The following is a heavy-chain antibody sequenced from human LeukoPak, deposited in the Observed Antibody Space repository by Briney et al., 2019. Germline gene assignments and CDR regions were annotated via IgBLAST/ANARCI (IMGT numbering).Heavy chain of an antibody. CDR3: ARDGRGPDY. CDR2: INPSGGRT. Sequence: ASVKVSCKASGYTFTSYYMHSVPQAPGQGLEWMGIINPSGGRTTYAQKFQGRVTMTRDTSTSTVYMELSSLRSEDTAVYYCARDGRGPDYWGQGTLVTVSS. J-gene: IGHJ4*02. V-gene: IGHV1-46*01. D-gene: IGHD1-26*01. CDR1: GYTFTSYY.